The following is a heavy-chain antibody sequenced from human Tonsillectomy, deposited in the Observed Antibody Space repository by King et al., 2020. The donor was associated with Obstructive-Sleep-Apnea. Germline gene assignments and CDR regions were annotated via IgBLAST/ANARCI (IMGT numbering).Heavy chain of an antibody. CDR3: ARGSGAADVNWFDP. CDR1: GGSFSDYY. D-gene: IGHD6-13*01. J-gene: IGHJ5*02. Sequence: VQLQQWGAGLLKPPETLSLTCAVYGGSFSDYYWSWIRQPPGKGLEWIGEVNHSGGTNYSPSPKSRVTISVDMSKNQFSLELTSVTAADTAVYYCARGSGAADVNWFDPWGQGALVTVSS. CDR2: VNHSGGT. V-gene: IGHV4-34*01.